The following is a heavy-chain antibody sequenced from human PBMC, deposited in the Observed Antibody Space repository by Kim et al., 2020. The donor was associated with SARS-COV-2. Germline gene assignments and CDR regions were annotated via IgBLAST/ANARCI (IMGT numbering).Heavy chain of an antibody. CDR3: AKSVGAGASPAFDY. V-gene: IGHV3-23*01. Sequence: GGSLRLSCAASGFTFSNYAMSWVRQAPGKGLEWVSAIRSSGDRTYYADSVTGRFTISRDNSKNTLFLQMNSLRAEDTAIYYCAKSVGAGASPAFDYWGQGCLVAVST. CDR1: GFTFSNYA. D-gene: IGHD1-26*01. CDR2: IRSSGDRT. J-gene: IGHJ4*02.